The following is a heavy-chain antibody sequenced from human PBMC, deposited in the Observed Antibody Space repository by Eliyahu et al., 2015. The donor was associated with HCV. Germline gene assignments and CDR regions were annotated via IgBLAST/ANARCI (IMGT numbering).Heavy chain of an antibody. V-gene: IGHV3-73*02. J-gene: IGHJ4*02. CDR3: RSSCSITHCNLPEIDY. CDR1: GFTFSAST. Sequence: EVQLVESGGGLVQPGGSLKLSCAASGFTFSASTIXWFPRLSGKGLEWIGHIRNKVNSYATTYGASVKGRFTISRDDSKNTAYLQMNSLTTEGTAVYFCRSSCSITHCNLPEIDYWGQGALVTVSS. D-gene: IGHD3-10*01. CDR2: IRNKVNSYAT.